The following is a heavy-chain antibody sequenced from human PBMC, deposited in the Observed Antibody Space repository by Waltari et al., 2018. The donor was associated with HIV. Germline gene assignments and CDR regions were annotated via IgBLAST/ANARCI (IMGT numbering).Heavy chain of an antibody. D-gene: IGHD1-7*01. V-gene: IGHV4-38-2*01. CDR1: GYSITSAHY. Sequence: QVQLQESGPGLVKPSETLSLTCRVSGYSITSAHYWGWTRHPPGKGLKWIGSISHSGNTYYAPTLKSRINIPRDTSKNLFSLELTSVTAADTAVYYCARLMSTTRFDSWGQGTLVSVSS. J-gene: IGHJ4*02. CDR2: ISHSGNT. CDR3: ARLMSTTRFDS.